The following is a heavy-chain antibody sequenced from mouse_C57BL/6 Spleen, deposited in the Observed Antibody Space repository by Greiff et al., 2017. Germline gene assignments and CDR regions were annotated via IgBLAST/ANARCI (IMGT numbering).Heavy chain of an antibody. V-gene: IGHV1-15*01. CDR1: GYTFTDYE. Sequence: VQLQESGAELVRPGASVTLSCKASGYTFTDYEMHWVKQTPVHGLEWIGAIDPETGGTAYNQKFKGKAILTADKSSSTAYMELRSLTSEDSAVYYCTRVPDDFDYWGQGTTLTVSS. CDR3: TRVPDDFDY. CDR2: IDPETGGT. J-gene: IGHJ2*01.